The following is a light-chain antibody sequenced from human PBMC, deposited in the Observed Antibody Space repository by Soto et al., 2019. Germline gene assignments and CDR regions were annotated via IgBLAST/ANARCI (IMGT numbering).Light chain of an antibody. J-gene: IGLJ2*01. V-gene: IGLV1-44*01. Sequence: QSVLIQPPSASGTPGQRVTISCSGSSSNIGSNNVNWYQHLPGTAPKLLIYTNNQRLSGVPDRFSGSKSGTSVSLAISGLQSEDEADYYCASWDDSLSGPVFGGGTKLTVL. CDR3: ASWDDSLSGPV. CDR2: TNN. CDR1: SSNIGSNN.